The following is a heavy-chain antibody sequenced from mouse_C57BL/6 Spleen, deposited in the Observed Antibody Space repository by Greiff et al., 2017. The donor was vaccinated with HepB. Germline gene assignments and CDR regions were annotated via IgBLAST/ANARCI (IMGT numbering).Heavy chain of an antibody. CDR3: ARTLFITTVVGDY. V-gene: IGHV1-26*01. CDR2: INPNNGGT. J-gene: IGHJ2*01. D-gene: IGHD1-1*01. Sequence: VQLQQSGPELVKPGASVKISCKASGYTFTDYYMNWVKQSHGKSLEWIGDINPNNGGTSYNQKFKGKATLTVDKSSSTAYMELRSLTSEDSAVYYCARTLFITTVVGDYWGQGTTLTVSS. CDR1: GYTFTDYY.